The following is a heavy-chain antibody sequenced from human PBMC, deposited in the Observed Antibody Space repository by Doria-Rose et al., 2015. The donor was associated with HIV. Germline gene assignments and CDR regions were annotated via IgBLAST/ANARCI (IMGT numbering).Heavy chain of an antibody. V-gene: IGHV2-26*01. Sequence: QVTLKESGPVLVKPTEILTLTCTVSGVSLSSPGMGVSWIRQPPGKALEWLANIFSDDERSYKPSLKSRLTISRCTSKSQVVLTMTDMDPVDTATYYCARIKSSRWYHKYYFDFWGQGTLVIVSA. CDR3: ARIKSSRWYHKYYFDF. CDR2: IFSDDER. D-gene: IGHD6-13*01. CDR1: GVSLSSPGMG. J-gene: IGHJ4*02.